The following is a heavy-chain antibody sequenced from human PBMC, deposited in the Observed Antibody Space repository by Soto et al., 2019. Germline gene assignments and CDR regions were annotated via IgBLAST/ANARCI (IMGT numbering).Heavy chain of an antibody. CDR2: IIPIFGTA. Sequence: SLVKLSCKTSGDTISGYAVGWVRHDHGQGLEWMGGIIPIFGTANYAQKFQGRVTITADESTSTAYMELSSLRSEDTAVYYCARCLVQWLQPIYYYYGMEVLGQGTTVTGSS. J-gene: IGHJ6*02. CDR1: GDTISGYA. CDR3: ARCLVQWLQPIYYYYGMEV. V-gene: IGHV1-69*13. D-gene: IGHD5-12*01.